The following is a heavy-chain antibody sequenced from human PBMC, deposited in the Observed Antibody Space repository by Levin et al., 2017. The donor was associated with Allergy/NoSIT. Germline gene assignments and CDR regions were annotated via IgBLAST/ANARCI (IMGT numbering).Heavy chain of an antibody. CDR1: GYIFSNYW. CDR2: IYPGDSDT. J-gene: IGHJ4*02. D-gene: IGHD5-18*01. V-gene: IGHV5-51*01. Sequence: HGESLKISCKGSGYIFSNYWIAWVRQMPGKGLEWMGVIYPGDSDTKYSPSFQGHVTISADKSISTAYLQWSSLKASDTAIYFCARRAAMRSLVDYWGQGTLVTISS. CDR3: ARRAAMRSLVDY.